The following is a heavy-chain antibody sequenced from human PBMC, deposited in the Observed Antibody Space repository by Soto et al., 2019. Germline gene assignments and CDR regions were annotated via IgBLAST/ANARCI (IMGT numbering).Heavy chain of an antibody. J-gene: IGHJ6*02. D-gene: IGHD5-12*01. V-gene: IGHV3-30-3*01. CDR1: GFTFSSYA. CDR2: ISYDGSNK. CDR3: TRDYYRFNSGYGFSIDV. Sequence: QVQLVESGGGVVQPGRSLRLSCAASGFTFSSYAMHWVREAPGKGLEWVAVISYDGSNKYYADSVKGPFTISRDNSKNTPYLQMNSVRAEDPAVYYCTRDYYRFNSGYGFSIDVWGQGTTVTVSS.